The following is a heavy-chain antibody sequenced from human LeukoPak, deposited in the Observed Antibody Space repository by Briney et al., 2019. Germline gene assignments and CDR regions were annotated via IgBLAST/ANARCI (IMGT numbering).Heavy chain of an antibody. V-gene: IGHV3-23*01. Sequence: GGSLRLSCAASGFTFSSYAMSWVRQAPGKGLEWVSAISGSGGSTYYADSVKGRFTISRDNSKNTLYLQMNSLRAEDTAVYYCAKGRSCSGSYYTFDYWGQGTLVTVSS. J-gene: IGHJ4*02. CDR1: GFTFSSYA. D-gene: IGHD1-26*01. CDR3: AKGRSCSGSYYTFDY. CDR2: ISGSGGST.